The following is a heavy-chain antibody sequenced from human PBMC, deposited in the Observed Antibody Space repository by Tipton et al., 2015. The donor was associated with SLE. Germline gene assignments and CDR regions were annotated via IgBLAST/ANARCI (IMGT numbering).Heavy chain of an antibody. V-gene: IGHV4-39*07. J-gene: IGHJ4*02. CDR3: ARCDTGFDY. CDR1: GDSISRSVYY. D-gene: IGHD2-21*02. CDR2: IYYSGST. Sequence: TLSLTCTVSGDSISRSVYYWGWIRQPPGKGLEWIGSIYYSGSTYYNPSLKSRVTISVDTSKNQFSLKLSSVTAADTAVYYCARCDTGFDYWGQGTLVTVSS.